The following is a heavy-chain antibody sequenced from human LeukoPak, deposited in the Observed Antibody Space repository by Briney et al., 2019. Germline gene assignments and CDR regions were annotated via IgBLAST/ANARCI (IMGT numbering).Heavy chain of an antibody. D-gene: IGHD6-19*01. CDR3: TTDPFGYSSGWYGWPGFDY. CDR2: ISGSGGTT. Sequence: GGSLRLSCAASGFTFSNYAMSWVRQAPGKGLEWVSVISGSGGTTYYADSVKGRFTISRDNSKNTLYLQMNSLRAEDTAVYYCTTDPFGYSSGWYGWPGFDYWGQGTLVTVSS. CDR1: GFTFSNYA. J-gene: IGHJ4*02. V-gene: IGHV3-23*01.